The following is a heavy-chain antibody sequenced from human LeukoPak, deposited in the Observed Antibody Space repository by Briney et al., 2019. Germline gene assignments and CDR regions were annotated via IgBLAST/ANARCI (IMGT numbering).Heavy chain of an antibody. CDR3: ARMERYFDWFSSSYYMDV. CDR1: GFTVSSNY. J-gene: IGHJ6*03. CDR2: IYSGGST. D-gene: IGHD3-9*01. V-gene: IGHV3-53*01. Sequence: GGSLRPSCAASGFTVSSNYMSWVRQAPGKGLEWVSVIYSGGSTYYADSVKGRFTISRDNSKNTLYLQMNSLRAEDTAVYYCARMERYFDWFSSSYYMDVWGKGTTVTVSS.